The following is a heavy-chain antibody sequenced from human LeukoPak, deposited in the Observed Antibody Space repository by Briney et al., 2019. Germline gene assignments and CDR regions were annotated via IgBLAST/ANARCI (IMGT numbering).Heavy chain of an antibody. Sequence: GGSLRLSCAASGFTFSSYSMSWVRQAPGKGLEWVSTINPSGGSTYYADSVKGRFTISRDNSKNTVYLQMNSLRAEDTSVYYCAKDRAGTPWADWGQGTLATVSS. J-gene: IGHJ4*02. CDR2: INPSGGST. CDR3: AKDRAGTPWAD. D-gene: IGHD1-1*01. V-gene: IGHV3-23*01. CDR1: GFTFSSYS.